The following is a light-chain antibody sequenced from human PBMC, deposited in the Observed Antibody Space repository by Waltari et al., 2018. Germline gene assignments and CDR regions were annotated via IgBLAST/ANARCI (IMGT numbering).Light chain of an antibody. V-gene: IGLV2-14*03. J-gene: IGLJ1*01. CDR3: SSYTSSSAHYV. Sequence: QSALTQPASVSGSPGQSITISCPGTSSDVGGYNYVSWYQQHPGKAPKLMIYDLTNRLSGVFNRCSGSKSGNTASLTISVLQADDEADYYCSSYTSSSAHYVFGSATKVTVL. CDR2: DLT. CDR1: SSDVGGYNY.